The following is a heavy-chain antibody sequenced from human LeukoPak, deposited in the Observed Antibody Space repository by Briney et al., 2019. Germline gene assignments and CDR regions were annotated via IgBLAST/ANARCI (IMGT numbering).Heavy chain of an antibody. CDR1: GGSTSSTGYY. Sequence: SETLSLTCTVSGGSTSSTGYYWAWVRQPFGKGLEWIGSIDYSGRTYYNPSLKSRITMSVDTSRNQYSLKLSSVTAADSAQFFCARHLRXSXIXXXXWGXXXXXT. CDR3: ARHLRXSXIXXXX. J-gene: IGHJ4*01. CDR2: IDYSGRT. D-gene: IGHD6-13*01. V-gene: IGHV4-39*01.